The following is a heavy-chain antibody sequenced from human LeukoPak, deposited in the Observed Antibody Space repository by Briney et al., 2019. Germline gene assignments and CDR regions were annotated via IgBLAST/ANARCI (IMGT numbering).Heavy chain of an antibody. V-gene: IGHV4-34*01. Sequence: SETLSLTCAVYGGSFSGYYWSWIRQPPGKGLEWIGEINHSGGTNYNPSLKSRVTISVDTSKNQFSLKLSSVTAADTAVYYCARLSYGSGRLHFDYWGQGTLVTVSS. D-gene: IGHD3-10*01. CDR3: ARLSYGSGRLHFDY. CDR2: INHSGGT. J-gene: IGHJ4*02. CDR1: GGSFSGYY.